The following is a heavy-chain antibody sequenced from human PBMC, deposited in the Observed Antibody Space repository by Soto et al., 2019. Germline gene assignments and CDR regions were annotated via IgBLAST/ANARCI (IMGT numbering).Heavy chain of an antibody. D-gene: IGHD2-15*01. Sequence: GASVKVSCKASGYTFTSYGISWVRQAPGQGLEWMGGIIPIFGTANYAQKFQGRVTITADESTSTAYMELSSLRSEDTAVYYCARSGSDTTYYYGMDVWGQGTTVTVSS. CDR1: GYTFTSYG. J-gene: IGHJ6*02. CDR2: IIPIFGTA. V-gene: IGHV1-69*13. CDR3: ARSGSDTTYYYGMDV.